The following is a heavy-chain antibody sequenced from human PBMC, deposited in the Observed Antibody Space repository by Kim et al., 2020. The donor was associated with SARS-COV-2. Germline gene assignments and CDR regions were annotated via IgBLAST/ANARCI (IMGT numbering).Heavy chain of an antibody. J-gene: IGHJ4*02. CDR2: ITAGGATT. CDR3: AKDPAGEYLISFYFDD. V-gene: IGHV3-23*01. D-gene: IGHD3-16*01. Sequence: GGSLRLSCVASGFTFHNFAMSWVRQTPGKGLEWVSTITAGGATTYYASSVKGRFIISRDNSKNTLFLQLNILRAEDTASYYCAKDPAGEYLISFYFDDWGQGTPVTVSS. CDR1: GFTFHNFA.